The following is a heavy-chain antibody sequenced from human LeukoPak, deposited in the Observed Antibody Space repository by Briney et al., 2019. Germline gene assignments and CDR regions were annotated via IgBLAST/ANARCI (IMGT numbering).Heavy chain of an antibody. D-gene: IGHD2-8*02. V-gene: IGHV3-30*02. CDR2: IGYIGTNT. CDR3: ARDLTGKYYIAY. CDR1: GFTFSSFG. J-gene: IGHJ4*02. Sequence: GGSLRLSCAASGFTFSSFGMHWVRQAPGKGLEWVAYIGYIGTNTYYADSVKGRFTISRDNSKNTVHLQMNSLRAADTALYSCARDLTGKYYIAYWGQGTLVTVSS.